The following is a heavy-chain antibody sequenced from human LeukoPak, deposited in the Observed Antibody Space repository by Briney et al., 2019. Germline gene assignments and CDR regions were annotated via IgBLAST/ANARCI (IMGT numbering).Heavy chain of an antibody. CDR2: IYWDVVK. V-gene: IGHV2-5*02. D-gene: IGHD2-2*02. J-gene: IGHJ3*01. Sequence: SGPTLVNPTETLTLTCTSSGFSLRTSGVGVGWIRQPPGKPLEWLALIYWDVVKRYSPSLKSRLTITKDTSKNQVVLTMTNMDPVDTATYYCAHRDLYCSSASCYSADAFDLWGQGTMVTVSS. CDR1: GFSLRTSGVG. CDR3: AHRDLYCSSASCYSADAFDL.